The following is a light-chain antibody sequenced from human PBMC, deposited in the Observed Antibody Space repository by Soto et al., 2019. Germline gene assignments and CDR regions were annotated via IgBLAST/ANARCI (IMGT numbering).Light chain of an antibody. J-gene: IGKJ1*01. CDR3: QQYNNWPQT. V-gene: IGKV3-15*01. Sequence: EIAMTQSPATLSVSPGERATLSGRASQSVSSTLAWYQQKPGQAPRLLISCPSTRATGIPARFSGSGSGTEFTRTISSLQSEDFAVYDCQQYNNWPQTFGQGTKV. CDR1: QSVSST. CDR2: CPS.